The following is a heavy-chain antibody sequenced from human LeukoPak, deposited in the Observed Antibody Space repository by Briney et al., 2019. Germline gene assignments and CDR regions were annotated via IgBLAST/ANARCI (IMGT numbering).Heavy chain of an antibody. Sequence: PGGSLRLSCAASGFTFSSYGMHWVRQAPGKGLEWVAVISYDGSNKYYADSVKGRFTISRDNSKNTLYLQMNSLRAEDTAVYYCAKDLRYQLTFPGNLGQRTLFTVSS. J-gene: IGHJ1*01. D-gene: IGHD2-2*01. CDR1: GFTFSSYG. CDR2: ISYDGSNK. V-gene: IGHV3-30*18. CDR3: AKDLRYQLTFPGN.